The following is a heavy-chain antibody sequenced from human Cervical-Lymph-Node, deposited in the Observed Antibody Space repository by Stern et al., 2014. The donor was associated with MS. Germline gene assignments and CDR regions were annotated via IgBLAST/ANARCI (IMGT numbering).Heavy chain of an antibody. CDR2: IYWDDDK. CDR3: AHVASSLPARPFDY. CDR1: GLSLSTSGVG. Sequence: LVQSGPTVVKPTQTLTLTCTFSGLSLSTSGVGVGWIRQPPGKDLEGLALIYWDDDKRYRPSLKNRLTVTKDTSKNQVVLTMTNMDPVDTATYYCAHVASSLPARPFDYWGQGTLVTVSS. D-gene: IGHD6-6*01. J-gene: IGHJ4*02. V-gene: IGHV2-5*02.